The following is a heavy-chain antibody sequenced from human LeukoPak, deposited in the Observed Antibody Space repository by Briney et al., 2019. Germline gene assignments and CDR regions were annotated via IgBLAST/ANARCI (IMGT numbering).Heavy chain of an antibody. D-gene: IGHD5-12*01. V-gene: IGHV4-34*01. CDR1: GGSFSGYY. CDR3: ARHVGYSIYRRKIDY. CDR2: INHSGST. J-gene: IGHJ4*02. Sequence: PSETLSLTCAVYGGSFSGYYWSWIRQPPGKGLEWIGEINHSGSTYYNPSLKSRVTFSVDTSKNQFSLKLNSVTAADTAVYYCARHVGYSIYRRKIDYXXQGTLVTVXS.